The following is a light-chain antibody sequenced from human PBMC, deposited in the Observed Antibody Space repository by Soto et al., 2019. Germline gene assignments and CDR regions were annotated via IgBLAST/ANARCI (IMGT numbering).Light chain of an antibody. V-gene: IGKV1-27*01. Sequence: DIQMTQSPSSLSASVGDRVTITCRASEDISNYLAWYQQKPGKVPKLLIYGASSLQSGVPSRFSGSGSGTDFTLTISSLQTEDVATYYCQHYNRAPWTFGQGHKVESK. CDR1: EDISNY. CDR2: GAS. CDR3: QHYNRAPWT. J-gene: IGKJ1*01.